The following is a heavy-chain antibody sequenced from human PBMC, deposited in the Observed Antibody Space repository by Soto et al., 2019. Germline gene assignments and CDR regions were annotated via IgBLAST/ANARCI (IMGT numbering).Heavy chain of an antibody. CDR1: WVSISSYD. V-gene: IGHV4-59*01. D-gene: IGHD6-13*01. CDR3: ARLDSSSWYAYYYYGMAV. J-gene: IGHJ6*02. CDR2: IYYSGST. Sequence: SDTQPLTWPFSWVSISSYDWSLIRPPPGKGLEWIGYIYYSGSTNYNPSLKSRVTISVDTSKNQFSLKLSSVTAADTAVYYCARLDSSSWYAYYYYGMAVWGQGTTVTVS.